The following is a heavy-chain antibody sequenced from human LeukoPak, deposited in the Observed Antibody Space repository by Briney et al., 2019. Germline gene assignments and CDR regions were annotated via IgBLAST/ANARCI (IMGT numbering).Heavy chain of an antibody. V-gene: IGHV3-30-3*01. D-gene: IGHD3-3*01. CDR2: ISYDGSNK. CDR1: GFTFSSYA. Sequence: GRSLRLSCAASGFTFSSYAMHWVRQAPGKGLEWVAVISYDGSNKYYADSVKGRFTISRDNSKNTLYLQMNSLSAEDTAVYYCARRSSENYFDYWGQGTLVTVSS. CDR3: ARRSSENYFDY. J-gene: IGHJ4*02.